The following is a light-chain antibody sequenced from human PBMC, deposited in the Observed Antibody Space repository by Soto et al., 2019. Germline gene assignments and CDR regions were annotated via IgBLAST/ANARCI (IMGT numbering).Light chain of an antibody. V-gene: IGKV1-33*01. CDR1: QDITNY. Sequence: DIQMTQSPSSLSASVGDIVTITCQASQDITNYLNWYHQKPGKAPQLLIYDASKLETGDPSRFSGSGSGTDFTFTITNLQPEDFATYYCQQYDTVPPSFGQGNKLDIK. CDR2: DAS. CDR3: QQYDTVPPS. J-gene: IGKJ2*01.